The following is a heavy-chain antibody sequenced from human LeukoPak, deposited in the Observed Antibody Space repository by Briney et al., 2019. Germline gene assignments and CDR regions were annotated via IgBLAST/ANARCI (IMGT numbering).Heavy chain of an antibody. V-gene: IGHV4-4*07. D-gene: IGHD3-22*01. Sequence: PSETLSLTCTISGGSTSSYYWSWIRQPAGKGLEWIGRIYTSGSTNYNPSLKSRVTMSVDTSKNQFSLKLSSVTAADTAVYYCARDRGDSSGYSFDYWGQGTLVTVSS. CDR3: ARDRGDSSGYSFDY. CDR2: IYTSGST. CDR1: GGSTSSYY. J-gene: IGHJ4*02.